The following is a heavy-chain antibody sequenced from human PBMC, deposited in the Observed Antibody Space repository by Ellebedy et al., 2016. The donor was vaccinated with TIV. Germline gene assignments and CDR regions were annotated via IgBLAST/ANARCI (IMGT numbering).Heavy chain of an antibody. Sequence: SETLSLICAVYGGSFSGYYWSWIRQPPGKGLEWIGEINHSGSTNYNPSLKSRVTISVDTSKNQFSLKLSSVTAADTAVYYCARARYGAYRYFDLWGRGTLVTVSS. D-gene: IGHD4-17*01. CDR2: INHSGST. V-gene: IGHV4-34*01. J-gene: IGHJ2*01. CDR1: GGSFSGYY. CDR3: ARARYGAYRYFDL.